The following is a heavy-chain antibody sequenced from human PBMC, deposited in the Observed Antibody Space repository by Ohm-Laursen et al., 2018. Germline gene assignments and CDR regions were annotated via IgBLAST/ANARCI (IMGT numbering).Heavy chain of an antibody. CDR1: GFTFSSYA. D-gene: IGHD3-16*01. CDR2: ISGTGGSA. Sequence: SLRLSCAASGFTFSSYAMTWVRQAPGKGLEWVSAISGTGGSAFHADSVKGRFTISRDNSKNTLYLQMSSLRAEDTAVYYGAKDARNYVWGSFGSWGQETLVPVPS. V-gene: IGHV3-23*01. J-gene: IGHJ4*02. CDR3: AKDARNYVWGSFGS.